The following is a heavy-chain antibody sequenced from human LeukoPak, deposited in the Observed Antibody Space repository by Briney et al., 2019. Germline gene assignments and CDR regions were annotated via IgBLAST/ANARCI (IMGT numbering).Heavy chain of an antibody. CDR3: AKDRDCSSTGCYVFAN. CDR1: GVPLRNYA. V-gene: IGHV3-23*01. CDR2: ISGDGEST. D-gene: IGHD2-2*01. Sequence: GGSLRLFCAASGVPLRNYAMTRIRQAPGEGLQWVSAISGDGESTYYADSVRGRFTISRNNSKNTMYLQMNNLRAEDTAIYYCAKDRDCSSTGCYVFANWGQGTLVTVSS. J-gene: IGHJ4*02.